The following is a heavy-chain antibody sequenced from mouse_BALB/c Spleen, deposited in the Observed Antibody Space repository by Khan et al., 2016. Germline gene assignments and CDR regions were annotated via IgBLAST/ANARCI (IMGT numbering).Heavy chain of an antibody. CDR3: ASSYYGSSYYFDY. V-gene: IGHV14-3*02. CDR2: IDPANGNT. D-gene: IGHD1-1*01. J-gene: IGHJ2*01. Sequence: VQLKQSGAELVKPGASVKLSCTASGFNIKDTYMHWVKQRPEQGLEWIGRIDPANGNTKYDPKFQGKATITADTSSNTAYLQLSSLTSEDTAVYYCASSYYGSSYYFDYWGQGTTLTVSS. CDR1: GFNIKDTY.